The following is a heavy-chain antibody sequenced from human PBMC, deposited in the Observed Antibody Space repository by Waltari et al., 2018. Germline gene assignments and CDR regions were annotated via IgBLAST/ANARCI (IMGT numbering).Heavy chain of an antibody. Sequence: QVQLVESGGGVVQPGRSLRLSCAASGFTFNSCAMHWVRQAPGKGLEWVALISYDGINKYYVDSVKGRFTISRDNSKNTLYLQMNSLRPEDTAVYYCARGFNFDWLVIDYWGQGTLVTVSS. CDR3: ARGFNFDWLVIDY. CDR2: ISYDGINK. V-gene: IGHV3-30*04. D-gene: IGHD3-9*01. J-gene: IGHJ4*02. CDR1: GFTFNSCA.